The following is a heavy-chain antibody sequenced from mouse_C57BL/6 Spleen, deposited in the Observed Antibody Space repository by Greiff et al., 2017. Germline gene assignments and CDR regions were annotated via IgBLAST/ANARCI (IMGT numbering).Heavy chain of an antibody. V-gene: IGHV1-53*01. J-gene: IGHJ4*01. Sequence: QVQLHHPGTVLVKPGASVKLSCQASGYTFTSYWMHWVKQRPGPGLAWIGNINPSNGGPNYNEKFTSKATLTVDKSSSSAYMQLSSLTSEDSAVYYCARLPRYYGNSYYAMDYWGKGTSVTGSS. CDR1: GYTFTSYW. CDR2: INPSNGGP. CDR3: ARLPRYYGNSYYAMDY. D-gene: IGHD2-1*01.